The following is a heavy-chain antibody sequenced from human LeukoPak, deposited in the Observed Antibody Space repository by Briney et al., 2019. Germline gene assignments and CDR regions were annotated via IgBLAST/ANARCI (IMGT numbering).Heavy chain of an antibody. J-gene: IGHJ4*02. CDR2: VYDTGRS. D-gene: IGHD2-15*01. Sequence: SETLSLTSTVSGGSISTYYWSVIRQPPGEGLERSGCVYDTGRSNYNPSLKSRVTISVDTSKNQFSLKLTSVTAADTAVYYCARGGGSFLLDLWGQGTLVTVAS. CDR1: GGSISTYY. V-gene: IGHV4-59*01. CDR3: ARGGGSFLLDL.